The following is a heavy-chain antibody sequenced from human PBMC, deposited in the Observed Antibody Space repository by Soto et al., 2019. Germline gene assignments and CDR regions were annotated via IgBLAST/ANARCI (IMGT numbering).Heavy chain of an antibody. J-gene: IGHJ4*02. V-gene: IGHV1-18*01. Sequence: QLQLVHSGAEVKEPGASVKVSCKASGYTFSSSGFTWVRQAPGQGLEWMGWISANSGNTNYAQKLQGSVTMTTDTSTSTAYMELRGLRSDDPAVYCFASGGNWNYASDYCGQGTLVTVSS. CDR2: ISANSGNT. D-gene: IGHD1-7*01. CDR3: ASGGNWNYASDY. CDR1: GYTFSSSG.